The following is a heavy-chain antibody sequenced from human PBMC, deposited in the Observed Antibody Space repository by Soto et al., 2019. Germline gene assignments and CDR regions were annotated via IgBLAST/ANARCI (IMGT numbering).Heavy chain of an antibody. CDR3: ASPPIVATIVNYYYGMDV. D-gene: IGHD5-12*01. J-gene: IGHJ6*02. CDR2: IIPIFGTA. V-gene: IGHV1-69*12. CDR1: GGTFSSYA. Sequence: QVQLVQSGAEVKKPGSSVKVSCKASGGTFSSYAISWVRQAPGQGLEWMGGIIPIFGTADYAQKFQGRVTITAHESKSRAYMEMSSLRSEDTAVYYCASPPIVATIVNYYYGMDVWGQWTTVTVSS.